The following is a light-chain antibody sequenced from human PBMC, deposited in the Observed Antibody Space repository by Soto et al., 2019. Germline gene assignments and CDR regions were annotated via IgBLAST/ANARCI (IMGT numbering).Light chain of an antibody. CDR1: SSDIDDYHS. Sequence: QSALTQPASVSGSPGRSITISCTGTSSDIDDYHSVSWYQQHAGKAPKLMLYAVTNRPSGVSHRFSGSKSGNTASLTISGLQAEDEAYYYCCSYSTNTYVFGSGTKVTVL. CDR2: AVT. CDR3: CSYSTNTYV. J-gene: IGLJ1*01. V-gene: IGLV2-14*01.